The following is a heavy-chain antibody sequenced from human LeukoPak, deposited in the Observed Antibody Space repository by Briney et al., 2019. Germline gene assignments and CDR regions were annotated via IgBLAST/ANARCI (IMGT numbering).Heavy chain of an antibody. CDR2: VNTDESDT. J-gene: IGHJ4*02. CDR3: ARATVGFDY. CDR1: GFTFSRHW. D-gene: IGHD4-23*01. Sequence: GGSLRLSCAASGFTFSRHWMHWVRHAPGKGLEWVSRVNTDESDTTCADSAKGRFTISRDNAKNSLYLQMNSLRAEDTAVYYCARATVGFDYWGQGTLVTVSS. V-gene: IGHV3-74*03.